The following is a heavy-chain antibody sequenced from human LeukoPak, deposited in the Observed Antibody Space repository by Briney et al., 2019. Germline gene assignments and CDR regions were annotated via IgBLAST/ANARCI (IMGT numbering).Heavy chain of an antibody. Sequence: SETLSLTCTVSRGSISSGDYYWSWIRQPPGKGLEYIGHIYHSGRSYYNPSLKSRVTISVDTSKNQFSLKLSSVTAADTAVYYCARGRDTVTSKIDYWGQGTLVTVSS. D-gene: IGHD4-17*01. J-gene: IGHJ4*02. CDR3: ARGRDTVTSKIDY. CDR2: IYHSGRS. CDR1: RGSISSGDYY. V-gene: IGHV4-30-4*01.